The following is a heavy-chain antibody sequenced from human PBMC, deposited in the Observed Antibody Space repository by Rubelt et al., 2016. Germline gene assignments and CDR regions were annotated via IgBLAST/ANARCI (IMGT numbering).Heavy chain of an antibody. V-gene: IGHV4-31*03. D-gene: IGHD3-10*01. CDR1: GGSITSGYY. CDR3: ARDAYGSVTDY. J-gene: IGHJ4*02. CDR2: IFYSGGT. Sequence: QVQLQESGPGLVKPSQTLSLTCTVSGGSITSGYYWSWIRQHPGKGLAWIGYIFYSGGTNYNPSRKSRVTISVDTSKNQFSLKLSSVTAADTAVYYCARDAYGSVTDYWGQGTLVTVSS.